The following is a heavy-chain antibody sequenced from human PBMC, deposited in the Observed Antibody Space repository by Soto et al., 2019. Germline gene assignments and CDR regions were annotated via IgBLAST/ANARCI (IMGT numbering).Heavy chain of an antibody. J-gene: IGHJ4*02. Sequence: PGGSLRLSCAASGFTFSSSWIAWVRQAPGKGLEWVALINPDGSVASYVGSVRGRFIISRDNAQNSLYLQMNSVSAEDTAVYYCSRDPGFGAIDYWGQGTLVTVSS. CDR3: SRDPGFGAIDY. CDR2: INPDGSVA. D-gene: IGHD3-10*01. CDR1: GFTFSSSW. V-gene: IGHV3-7*01.